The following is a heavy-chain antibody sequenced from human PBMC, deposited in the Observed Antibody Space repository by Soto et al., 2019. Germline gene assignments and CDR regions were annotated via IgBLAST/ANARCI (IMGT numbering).Heavy chain of an antibody. CDR1: GGSISSYY. V-gene: IGHV4-59*01. J-gene: IGHJ4*02. Sequence: SETLSLTCTVSGGSISSYYWSWIRQPPGKGLEWIGYIYYSGSTNYNPSLKSRVTISVDTSKNQFSLKLSSVTAADTAVYYCARTLQYSRGWYIDYWGQGTLVTVSS. CDR2: IYYSGST. D-gene: IGHD6-19*01. CDR3: ARTLQYSRGWYIDY.